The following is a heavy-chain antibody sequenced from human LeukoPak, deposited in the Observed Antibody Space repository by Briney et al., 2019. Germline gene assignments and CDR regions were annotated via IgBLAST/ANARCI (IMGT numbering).Heavy chain of an antibody. CDR3: AKDRSESAYCGGDCSHYFDY. D-gene: IGHD2-21*02. V-gene: IGHV3-30*18. CDR1: GFTFSSYG. Sequence: PGGSLRLSCAASGFTFSSYGMHWVRQAPGKGLEWVAVISYDGSNKYYADSVKGRFTISRDNSKNTLYLQMNSLRAEDTAVYYCAKDRSESAYCGGDCSHYFDYWGQGTLVTVSS. J-gene: IGHJ4*02. CDR2: ISYDGSNK.